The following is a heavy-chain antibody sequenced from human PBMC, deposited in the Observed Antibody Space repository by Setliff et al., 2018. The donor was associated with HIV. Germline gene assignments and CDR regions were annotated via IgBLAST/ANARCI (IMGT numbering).Heavy chain of an antibody. Sequence: SETLSLTCAFYGGSFSGYYWSWIRQPPGKGLEWIGDINHSGSTNYNPSLKSRVTISVDTSKNQFSLKLSSVTAADTAVYYCARRITIFGVLTAFDVWGRGTTVTVSS. CDR2: INHSGST. V-gene: IGHV4-34*01. D-gene: IGHD3-3*01. CDR3: ARRITIFGVLTAFDV. J-gene: IGHJ6*04. CDR1: GGSFSGYY.